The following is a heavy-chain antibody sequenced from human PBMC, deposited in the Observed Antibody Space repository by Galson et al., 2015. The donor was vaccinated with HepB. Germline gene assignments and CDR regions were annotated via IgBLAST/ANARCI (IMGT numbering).Heavy chain of an antibody. Sequence: SLRLSCAASTFIFSTYSMDWVRQAPGKGLEWVSYISSSSTTIYYADSVKGRFTISRDNAESSLYLQMNSLRDEDTAVYYCARDTWTGTASTFDYWGQGTLVTVSS. J-gene: IGHJ4*02. CDR1: TFIFSTYS. CDR2: ISSSSTTI. CDR3: ARDTWTGTASTFDY. D-gene: IGHD1-7*01. V-gene: IGHV3-48*02.